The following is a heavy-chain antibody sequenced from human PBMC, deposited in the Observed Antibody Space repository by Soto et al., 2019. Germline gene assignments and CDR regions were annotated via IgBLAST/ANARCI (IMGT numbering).Heavy chain of an antibody. CDR3: IGTSRDFDI. J-gene: IGHJ3*02. CDR1: GGPISSYY. CDR2: VHYSGTT. V-gene: IGHV4-59*01. Sequence: SETLSLTCTVSGGPISSYYLSWIRQPPEKGLEWIGYVHYSGTTNYNPSLQSRVTMSVDTSKNQFSLSLTSVTTVDTAVYYCIGTSRDFDIWGQGISVTVSS. D-gene: IGHD2-2*01.